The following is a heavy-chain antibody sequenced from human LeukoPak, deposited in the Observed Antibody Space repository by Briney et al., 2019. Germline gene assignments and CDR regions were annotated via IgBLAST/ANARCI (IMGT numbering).Heavy chain of an antibody. D-gene: IGHD3-16*01. J-gene: IGHJ6*02. CDR3: VKIGGGGLSYSYYGMDV. V-gene: IGHV3-48*02. Sequence: GGSLRLSCGASGFPFSNYSLNWVRQAPGEGLEWISYISSRNSVTYYADPVKGRFTISRDNAKNSMYLQMNSLTNADTAGYYGVKIGGGGLSYSYYGMDVWGHGTTATASS. CDR1: GFPFSNYS. CDR2: ISSRNSVT.